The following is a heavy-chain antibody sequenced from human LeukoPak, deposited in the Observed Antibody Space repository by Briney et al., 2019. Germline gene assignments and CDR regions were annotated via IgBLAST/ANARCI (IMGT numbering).Heavy chain of an antibody. J-gene: IGHJ5*02. V-gene: IGHV1-18*01. CDR1: GYTFTSFG. D-gene: IGHD2-15*01. Sequence: ASVKVSCKASGYTFTSFGVSWVRQAPGQGLEWMGWISGYNGDTNYAQKLQGRGTMTTDTSTSTAYMELRSLRSDDTAVYYCARDRVGYCSGGSCQPYNWFDPWGQGTLVTVSS. CDR3: ARDRVGYCSGGSCQPYNWFDP. CDR2: ISGYNGDT.